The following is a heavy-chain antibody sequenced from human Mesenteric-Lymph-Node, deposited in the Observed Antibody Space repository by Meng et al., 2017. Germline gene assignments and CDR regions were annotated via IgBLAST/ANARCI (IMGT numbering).Heavy chain of an antibody. V-gene: IGHV4-34*01. CDR2: INHSGST. CDR1: GGSFSGYY. CDR3: ERDRHHDNGDYVGDDY. D-gene: IGHD4-17*01. Sequence: SETLSPTCPAHGGSFSGYYWSWFRQLPGKGLEWSGVINHSGSTNYNPSLKSRVTISVDTSKNQCSLKLSSMTAANTDVYYCERDRHHDNGDYVGDDYWGQGTLVTVSS. J-gene: IGHJ4*02.